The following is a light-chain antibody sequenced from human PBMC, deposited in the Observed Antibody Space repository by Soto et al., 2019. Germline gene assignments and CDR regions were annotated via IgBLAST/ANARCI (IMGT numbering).Light chain of an antibody. CDR3: QYYDSSLSGSV. J-gene: IGLJ3*02. V-gene: IGLV1-40*01. Sequence: QSVLTQPPSVSGAPGQRVTISCTGSISNIGAGYDVHWYQQLPGTAPKLLIYNNNNRPSGVPDRFSGSKSGTSASLAITGLQAEDEADYYCQYYDSSLSGSVFGGGTKLTVL. CDR1: ISNIGAGYD. CDR2: NNN.